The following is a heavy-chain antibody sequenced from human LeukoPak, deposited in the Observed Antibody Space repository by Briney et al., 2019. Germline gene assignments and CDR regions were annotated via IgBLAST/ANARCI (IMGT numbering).Heavy chain of an antibody. CDR2: IYYSGST. D-gene: IGHD3-22*01. V-gene: IGHV4-39*01. J-gene: IGHJ4*02. CDR1: GGSISSSSYY. Sequence: PSETLSLTCTVSGGSISSSSYYWGWIRQPPGKGLEWIGSIYYSGSTYYNPSLTSRVTISVDTPKNQFSLKLSSVTAADTAAYYCARHSAYYYDSSGFDYWGQGTLVTVSS. CDR3: ARHSAYYYDSSGFDY.